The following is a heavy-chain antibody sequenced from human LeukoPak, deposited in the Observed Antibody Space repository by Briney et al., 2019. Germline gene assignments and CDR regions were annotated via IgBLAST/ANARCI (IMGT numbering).Heavy chain of an antibody. D-gene: IGHD2-2*02. CDR3: ARTYCSSTSCYRRGFFDY. CDR1: GFTFSSYA. V-gene: IGHV3-23*01. J-gene: IGHJ4*02. Sequence: GGSLRLSCAASGFTFSSYAMSWVRQAPGKGLEWVSAISGSGGSTYYADSVKGRFTISRDNSKNTLYLQMNSLRAEDTAVYYCARTYCSSTSCYRRGFFDYWGQGTLVTVSS. CDR2: ISGSGGST.